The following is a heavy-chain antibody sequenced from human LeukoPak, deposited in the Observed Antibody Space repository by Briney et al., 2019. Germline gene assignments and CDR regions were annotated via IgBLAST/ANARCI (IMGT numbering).Heavy chain of an antibody. J-gene: IGHJ6*02. V-gene: IGHV4-39*01. CDR3: SRLSISNYYYYGMDF. Sequence: WETLSLTCTVSGGSISTNYYYWGWVRQPSGKGLECTGNVFHSGTTYYNPSLKSRVTISVDTSKNQFSLKLSSVTAADTGIYYCSRLSISNYYYYGMDFWGQGTTVTVSS. D-gene: IGHD3-10*01. CDR1: GGSISTNYYY. CDR2: VFHSGTT.